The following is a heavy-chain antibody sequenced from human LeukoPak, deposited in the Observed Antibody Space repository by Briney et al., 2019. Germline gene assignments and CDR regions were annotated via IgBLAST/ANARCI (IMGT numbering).Heavy chain of an antibody. J-gene: IGHJ1*01. CDR2: INHSGST. Sequence: SETMSLTCAVYGGSFSGYYWSWIRQPPGKGLEWIGEINHSGSTNYNPSLKSRVTISVDTSKNQFSLKLSSVTAADTAVYYCARGSSWLSAYYYDSSGYSRARAEYFQHWGQGTLVTVSS. D-gene: IGHD3-22*01. CDR1: GGSFSGYY. CDR3: ARGSSWLSAYYYDSSGYSRARAEYFQH. V-gene: IGHV4-34*01.